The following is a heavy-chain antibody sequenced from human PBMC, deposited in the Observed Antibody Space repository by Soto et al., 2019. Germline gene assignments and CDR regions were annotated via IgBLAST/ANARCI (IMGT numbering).Heavy chain of an antibody. V-gene: IGHV3-23*01. Sequence: GGSLRLSCAASGCNFYNYAMTWVRQAPGKGLEWVSGISGDGTRTYYGDSVKGRLTSSRDNSKNTVFLQMNSLRAEDTALYYCVKDLRPSREWLGPCRQGTRVTVSS. J-gene: IGHJ5*02. CDR3: VKDLRPSREWLGP. D-gene: IGHD3-3*01. CDR2: ISGDGTRT. CDR1: GCNFYNYA.